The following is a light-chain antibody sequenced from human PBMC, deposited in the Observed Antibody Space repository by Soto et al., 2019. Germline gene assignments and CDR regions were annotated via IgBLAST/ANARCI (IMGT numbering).Light chain of an antibody. J-gene: IGLJ1*01. CDR3: PSYASSNFV. Sequence: QSALAQPASMSGSPGQSITISCTGTSSDVGGYNFVSWYQQHPGKAPKLMIYEVGNRPSGVSNRFSGSKSGNTASLTISGLQDDDEADYYCPSYASSNFVFGTGTKVTVL. CDR1: SSDVGGYNF. CDR2: EVG. V-gene: IGLV2-14*01.